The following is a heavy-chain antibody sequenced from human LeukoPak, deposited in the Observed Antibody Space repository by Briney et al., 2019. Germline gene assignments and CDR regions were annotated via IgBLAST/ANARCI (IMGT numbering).Heavy chain of an antibody. V-gene: IGHV1-18*01. D-gene: IGHD3-16*02. CDR3: ARGGVPYYDYVWGSYRLLDY. Sequence: ASVKVSCKASGYTFTSYGISWVRQAPGQGLEWMGWISAYNGNTNYAQKLQGRVTMTTDTSTSTAYMELRSLRSEDTAVYYCARGGVPYYDYVWGSYRLLDYWGQGTLVTVSS. CDR1: GYTFTSYG. J-gene: IGHJ4*02. CDR2: ISAYNGNT.